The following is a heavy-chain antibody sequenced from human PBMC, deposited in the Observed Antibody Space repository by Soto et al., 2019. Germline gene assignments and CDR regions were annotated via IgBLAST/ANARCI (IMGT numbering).Heavy chain of an antibody. CDR1: GFTFSDYF. CDR2: ISPSGGTI. Sequence: QVQLVESGGGLVKPGGSLRLSCAASGFTFSDYFMSWIRQAPGKGLEWVSYISPSGGTIYYADSVKGRFTLSRDNAKNSLYLQMNSLRAEDTAVYHCVRVGYAYGNDPWGQGTLVAVSS. J-gene: IGHJ5*02. D-gene: IGHD3-10*01. CDR3: VRVGYAYGNDP. V-gene: IGHV3-11*01.